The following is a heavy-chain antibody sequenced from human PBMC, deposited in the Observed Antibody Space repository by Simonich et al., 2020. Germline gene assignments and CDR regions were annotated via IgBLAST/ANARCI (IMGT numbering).Heavy chain of an antibody. CDR1: GYTFTGYY. CDR3: ARGRIAAAGTYYYYYMDV. J-gene: IGHJ6*03. Sequence: QVQLVQSGAEVKKPGASVKVSCKASGYTFTGYYMHWVRQAPGQGLEWIEWRNPNSSGTNYAQKFQGRGTMTRDTSISTAYMELSRLRSDDTAVYYCARGRIAAAGTYYYYYMDVWGKGTTVTVSS. CDR2: RNPNSSGT. V-gene: IGHV1-2*02. D-gene: IGHD6-13*01.